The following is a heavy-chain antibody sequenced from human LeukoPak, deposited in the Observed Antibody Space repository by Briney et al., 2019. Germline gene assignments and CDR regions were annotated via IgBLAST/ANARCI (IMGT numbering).Heavy chain of an antibody. CDR2: ISSRSTYI. CDR3: AKSTRAVMAMMDV. D-gene: IGHD3-16*01. J-gene: IGHJ6*04. CDR1: GVTFSSYS. V-gene: IGHV3-21*01. Sequence: GGSLRLSCAASGVTFSSYSMNWVRQAPGKGLEWVSSISSRSTYIYYADSVKGRFTISRDNAKTSLYLQMNSLRAEDTAVYFCAKSTRAVMAMMDVWGKGTTVTVSS.